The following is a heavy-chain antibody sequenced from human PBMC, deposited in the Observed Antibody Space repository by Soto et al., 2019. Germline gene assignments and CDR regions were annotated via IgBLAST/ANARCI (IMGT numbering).Heavy chain of an antibody. J-gene: IGHJ6*03. D-gene: IGHD1-1*01. V-gene: IGHV1-8*01. CDR2: MNPNSGNT. Sequence: ASVKVSCKASGYTFTSYDINWVRQATGQGLEWMGWMNPNSGNTGYAQKFQGRVTMTRNTSISTAYMELSSLRSEDTAVYYCARGPTTTGTTGHYYYYMDVWGKGTTVTSP. CDR3: ARGPTTTGTTGHYYYYMDV. CDR1: GYTFTSYD.